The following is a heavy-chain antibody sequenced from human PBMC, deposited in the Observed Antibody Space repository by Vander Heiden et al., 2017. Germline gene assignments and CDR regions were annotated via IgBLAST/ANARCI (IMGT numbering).Heavy chain of an antibody. CDR1: GFSLSTSGVG. CDR2: IYWDDDK. Sequence: QITLMESGPTLVKPTQTLTLTCSFSGFSLSTSGVGVAWIRQPPGKALEWLALIYWDDDKRYSPSLKSRLTITKDTSKNQVVLTMTNMVPADTATYYCAADHGDYAGFDYWGRGTPVTVSS. V-gene: IGHV2-5*02. J-gene: IGHJ4*02. D-gene: IGHD4-17*01. CDR3: AADHGDYAGFDY.